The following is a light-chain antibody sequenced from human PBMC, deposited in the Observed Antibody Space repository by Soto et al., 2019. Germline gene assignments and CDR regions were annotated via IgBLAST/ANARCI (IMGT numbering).Light chain of an antibody. CDR2: EVS. Sequence: QSALTQPASVSGSPGQSITISCTGSSSDVGGYTYVSWYQQLPGKAPKLLIYEVSNRPSGVSTRFSGSKSGNTASLTISGLQADDEADYYCSSYTTSNSWVFGGGTKVTVL. J-gene: IGLJ3*02. CDR1: SSDVGGYTY. V-gene: IGLV2-14*01. CDR3: SSYTTSNSWV.